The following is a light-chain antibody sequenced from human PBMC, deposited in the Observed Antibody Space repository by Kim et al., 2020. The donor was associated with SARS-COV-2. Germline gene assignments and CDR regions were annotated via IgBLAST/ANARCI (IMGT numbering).Light chain of an antibody. V-gene: IGKV3-20*01. CDR3: QQYGTSPT. CDR2: GAS. CDR1: QSVSSNY. Sequence: EIVLTQSPGTLSLSPGERTTLSCRASQSVSSNYLVWYQQKPGQAPRLLIYGASSRATGIPDRFSGSGSGTDFTLTINRLEPEDFAVYYCQQYGTSPTFGQGTKVDIK. J-gene: IGKJ1*01.